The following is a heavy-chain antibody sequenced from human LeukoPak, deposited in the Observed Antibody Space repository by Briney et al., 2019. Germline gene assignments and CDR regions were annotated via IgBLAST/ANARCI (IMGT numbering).Heavy chain of an antibody. J-gene: IGHJ5*02. CDR1: GGSISSYY. CDR2: ISYSGST. Sequence: SETLSLSCSVSGGSISSYYWSWIRQPPGKGLEWIGYISYSGSTNYNPSLKSRVTISVDTSKNQFSLKLSSVTAADTAVYYCAREFYTALRSWGQGTLVTVSS. D-gene: IGHD2-2*02. CDR3: AREFYTALRS. V-gene: IGHV4-59*01.